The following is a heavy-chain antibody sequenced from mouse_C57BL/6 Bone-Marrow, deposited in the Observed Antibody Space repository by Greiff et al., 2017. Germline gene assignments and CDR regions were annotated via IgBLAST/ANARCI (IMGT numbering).Heavy chain of an antibody. D-gene: IGHD4-1*01. CDR1: GYAFSSSW. CDR2: IYPGDGDT. J-gene: IGHJ2*01. CDR3: ASRTGFDYIDY. Sequence: LVESGPELVKPGASVKISCKASGYAFSSSWMNWVKQRPGKGLEWIGRIYPGDGDTNYNGKFKGKATLTADKSSSTAYMQLSSLTSDDSAVYFCASRTGFDYIDYWGQGTTLTVSS. V-gene: IGHV1-82*01.